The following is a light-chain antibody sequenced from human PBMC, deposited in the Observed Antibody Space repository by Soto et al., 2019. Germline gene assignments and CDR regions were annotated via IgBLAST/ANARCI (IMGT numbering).Light chain of an antibody. CDR3: CSYEGSSLTYV. CDR1: SSDVGSYNL. CDR2: EGS. J-gene: IGLJ1*01. V-gene: IGLV2-23*01. Sequence: QPALTQPASVSGSPGQSITISCTGTSSDVGSYNLVSWYQQHPGKAPKLMIYEGSKRPSGVSNRFSGSKSGNTASLTISGLQAEDEADYYCCSYEGSSLTYVFGTGTKVTVL.